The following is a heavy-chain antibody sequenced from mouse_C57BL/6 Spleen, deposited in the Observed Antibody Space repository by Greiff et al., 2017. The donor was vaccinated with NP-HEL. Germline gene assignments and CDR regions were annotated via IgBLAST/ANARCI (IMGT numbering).Heavy chain of an antibody. CDR3: ARADGYYYAMDY. D-gene: IGHD2-3*01. J-gene: IGHJ4*01. CDR1: GSTFTSYW. Sequence: ASGSTFTSYWMHWVKQRPGQGLEWIGNINPSNGGTNYNEKFKSKATLTVDKSSSTAYMQLSSLTSEDSAVYYCARADGYYYAMDYWGQGTSVTVSS. V-gene: IGHV1-53*01. CDR2: INPSNGGT.